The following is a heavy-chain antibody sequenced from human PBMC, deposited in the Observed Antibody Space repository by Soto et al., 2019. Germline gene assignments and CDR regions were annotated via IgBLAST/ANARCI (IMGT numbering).Heavy chain of an antibody. Sequence: EVQLVESGGGLVQPGGSLILSCAASGFTFSSYEMNWVRQAPGKGLEWVSYISSSGSTIYYADSVKGRFTISRDNAKNSLYLQMNSLRAEDTAVYYCAREGDPYYYYGMDVWGQGTTVTVSS. CDR1: GFTFSSYE. V-gene: IGHV3-48*03. D-gene: IGHD3-16*01. CDR3: AREGDPYYYYGMDV. CDR2: ISSSGSTI. J-gene: IGHJ6*02.